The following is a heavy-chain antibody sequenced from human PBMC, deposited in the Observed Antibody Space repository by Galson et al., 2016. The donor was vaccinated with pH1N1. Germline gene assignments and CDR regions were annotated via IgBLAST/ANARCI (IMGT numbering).Heavy chain of an antibody. CDR3: ARGSGTMVRGVVLYYYYGMDV. Sequence: SGAEVKKPGESLKISCKGSGYSFTSYWIGWVRQMPGKGLEWMGIIYPSDSDTRYSPSFQGQVTISADKSISTAYLQWSSRKASDTAMYYCARGSGTMVRGVVLYYYYGMDVWGQGTTVTVSS. J-gene: IGHJ6*02. V-gene: IGHV5-51*01. D-gene: IGHD3-10*01. CDR1: GYSFTSYW. CDR2: IYPSDSDT.